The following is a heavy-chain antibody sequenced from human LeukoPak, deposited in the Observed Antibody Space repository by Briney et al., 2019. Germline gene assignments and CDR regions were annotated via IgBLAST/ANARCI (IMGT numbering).Heavy chain of an antibody. CDR2: INKEESTT. D-gene: IGHD3-16*01. V-gene: IGHV3-74*01. J-gene: IGHJ2*01. CDR3: ARTYLVGWYFDL. Sequence: GGSLTLSCAASGFPFSIDWMHCVRQAAGKGLVWVSRINKEESTTAYADSVKGRFTISRDNAKNTLYLQMNSLRAEDTAVYYCARTYLVGWYFDLWGRGAMGSDSS. CDR1: GFPFSIDW.